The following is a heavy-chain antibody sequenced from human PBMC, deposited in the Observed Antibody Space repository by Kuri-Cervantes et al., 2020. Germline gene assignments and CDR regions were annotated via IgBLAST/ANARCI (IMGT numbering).Heavy chain of an antibody. CDR3: AGSSWSHDAFDI. V-gene: IGHV3-21*01. J-gene: IGHJ3*02. Sequence: GESLKISCAASGFTFSSYWMSWVRQAPGKGLEWVSSISSSSSYIYYADSVKGRFTISRDNAKNSLYLQMNSLRAEDTAVYYCAGSSWSHDAFDIWGQGTMVTVSS. CDR1: GFTFSSYW. CDR2: ISSSSSYI. D-gene: IGHD6-13*01.